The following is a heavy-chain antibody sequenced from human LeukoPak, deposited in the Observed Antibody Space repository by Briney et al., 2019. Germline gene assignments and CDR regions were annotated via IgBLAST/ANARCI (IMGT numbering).Heavy chain of an antibody. CDR1: GFTVSSNY. Sequence: PGGSLRLSCAASGFTVSSNYMSWVRHAPGKGLEWVSVIYSGGSTYYADSVKGPFTISRDNSKKTLYLQINSLRAEDTAVYYCATYQLLGGYFDYWGQGTLVTVSS. D-gene: IGHD2-2*01. CDR2: IYSGGST. J-gene: IGHJ4*02. V-gene: IGHV3-53*01. CDR3: ATYQLLGGYFDY.